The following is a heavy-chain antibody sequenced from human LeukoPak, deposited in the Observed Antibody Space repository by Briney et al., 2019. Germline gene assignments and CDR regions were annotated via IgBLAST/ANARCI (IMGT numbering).Heavy chain of an antibody. CDR3: EGLLARISSGAAFDI. Sequence: GGSMRLSCAGSGFTFRSYTMNWVGQAPGKELEWVSSISSSTAYLYYADSLRGRFTISRDNTKNSLYLQMNSLMAEDTPECCREGLLARISSGAAFDIWARGTRDPVSS. V-gene: IGHV3-21*01. CDR2: ISSSTAYL. CDR1: GFTFRSYT. J-gene: IGHJ3*02. D-gene: IGHD5-24*01.